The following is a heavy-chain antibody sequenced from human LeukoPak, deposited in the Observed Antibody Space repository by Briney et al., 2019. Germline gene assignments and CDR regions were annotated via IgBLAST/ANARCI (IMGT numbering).Heavy chain of an antibody. CDR1: GFTFSSYA. D-gene: IGHD3-22*01. V-gene: IGHV3-30*14. Sequence: PGGSLRLSCAASGFTFSSYAMHWVRQAPGKGLEWVAVISYDGSNKYYADSVKGRFTISRDNTKNTLHLQVNSLRAEDTAVYYCVRGSRGNYDTWGQGTLVTVSS. CDR3: VRGSRGNYDT. J-gene: IGHJ5*02. CDR2: ISYDGSNK.